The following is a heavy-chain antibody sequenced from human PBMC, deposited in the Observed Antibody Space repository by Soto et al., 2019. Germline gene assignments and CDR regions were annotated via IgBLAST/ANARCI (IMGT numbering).Heavy chain of an antibody. CDR2: IHTGGQTI. J-gene: IGHJ3*01. CDR3: ARRGSR. Sequence: GGSLRLSCAASGFTFSSSELYWVRQAPGKGLEWISYIHTGGQTIFYAESVKGRFTISRDNAKHSVYLQMNSLRGEETAVYYCARRGSRWGRGTKVTVSS. D-gene: IGHD2-15*01. CDR1: GFTFSSSE. V-gene: IGHV3-48*03.